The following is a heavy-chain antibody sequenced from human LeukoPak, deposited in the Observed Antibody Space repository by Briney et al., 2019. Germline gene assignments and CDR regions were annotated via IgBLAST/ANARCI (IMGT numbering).Heavy chain of an antibody. CDR2: INPSGGST. CDR3: ARPVVVTAIDGYYFDY. CDR1: GSTFSSYD. V-gene: IGHV1-46*01. J-gene: IGHJ4*02. Sequence: ASVKVSCKASGSTFSSYDINWVRQAPGQGLEWMGIINPSGGSTSYAQKFQGRVTMTRDTSTSTVYMELSSLRSEDTAVYYCARPVVVTAIDGYYFDYWGQGTLVTVSS. D-gene: IGHD2-21*02.